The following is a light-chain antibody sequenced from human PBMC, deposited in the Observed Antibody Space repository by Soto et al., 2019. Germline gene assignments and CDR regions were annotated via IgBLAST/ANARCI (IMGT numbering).Light chain of an antibody. V-gene: IGLV1-40*01. J-gene: IGLJ1*01. CDR2: DVS. CDR3: SSYTSSSTV. Sequence: QSVLTQPPSVSGAPGQRVTISCTGSSSNIGAGYDVHWYQQLPGTAPKLMIYDVSNRPSGVSNRFSGSKSGNTASLTISGLQAEDEADYYCSSYTSSSTVFGTGTKLTVL. CDR1: SSNIGAGYD.